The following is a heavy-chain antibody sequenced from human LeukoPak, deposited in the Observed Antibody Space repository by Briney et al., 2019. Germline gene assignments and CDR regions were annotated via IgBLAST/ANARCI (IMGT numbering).Heavy chain of an antibody. J-gene: IGHJ4*02. CDR3: ARAGLEYSSSSFFDY. D-gene: IGHD6-6*01. Sequence: SETLSLTCAVSGGSISSSNWWSWVRRPPGKGLEWIGEIYHSGSTNYNPSLKSRVTISVDKSKNQFSLKLSSVTAADTAVYYCARAGLEYSSSSFFDYWGQGTLVTVSS. CDR1: GGSISSSNW. CDR2: IYHSGST. V-gene: IGHV4-4*02.